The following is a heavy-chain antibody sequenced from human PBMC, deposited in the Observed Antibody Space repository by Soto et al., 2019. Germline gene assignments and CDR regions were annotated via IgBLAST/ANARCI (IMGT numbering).Heavy chain of an antibody. Sequence: QVHLAESGGGLVKSGGSLTLSCSTSGFFFTDYFMSWIRQAPGKGLEWVSNISPSGDVTHYADSVKGRFTISRDNTKNSLFLQMSSLRDDDTAVYYCARQLEGRVGAASHWGQGTRVSVSS. J-gene: IGHJ4*02. CDR2: ISPSGDVT. V-gene: IGHV3-11*01. D-gene: IGHD1-26*01. CDR3: ARQLEGRVGAASH. CDR1: GFFFTDYF.